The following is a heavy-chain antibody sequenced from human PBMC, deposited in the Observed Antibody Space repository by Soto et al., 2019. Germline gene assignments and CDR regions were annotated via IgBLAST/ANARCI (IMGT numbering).Heavy chain of an antibody. Sequence: GASVKVSCKASGYTFTSYGISWVRQAPGQGLEWMGWISAYNGNTNYAQKLQGRVTMTTDTSTSTAYMELRSLRSDDTAVYYCASRKYCSGGSCYFPPLDVWGQGTTVTVSS. J-gene: IGHJ6*02. CDR3: ASRKYCSGGSCYFPPLDV. D-gene: IGHD2-15*01. V-gene: IGHV1-18*01. CDR1: GYTFTSYG. CDR2: ISAYNGNT.